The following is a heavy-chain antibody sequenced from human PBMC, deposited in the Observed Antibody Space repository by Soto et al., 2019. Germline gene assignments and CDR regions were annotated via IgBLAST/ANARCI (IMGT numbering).Heavy chain of an antibody. CDR1: GGSVSSANW. V-gene: IGHV4-4*02. CDR3: ARSLWFGEDYFDY. Sequence: SETLSLTCAVSGGSVSSANWWSWVRQPPGKGLEWIGEIYHSGSTNYNPSLKGRVTISVDKSKNQFSLKLSSVTAADTAVYYCARSLWFGEDYFDYWGQGTPVTVSS. CDR2: IYHSGST. J-gene: IGHJ4*02. D-gene: IGHD3-10*01.